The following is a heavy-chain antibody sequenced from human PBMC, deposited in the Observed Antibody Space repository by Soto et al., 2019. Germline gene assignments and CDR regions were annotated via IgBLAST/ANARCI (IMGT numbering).Heavy chain of an antibody. CDR3: AIDGAAFPKVARTSYYFYFYGMDA. V-gene: IGHV3-9*01. Sequence: EVQLVESGGGLVQPGRSLRLSCAASGFTFDDYAMHWVRQAPGKGLEWVAGISWNSGNIGYADSVKGRFTISRDNAKNSLYLQMNSLRAEDTALYYCAIDGAAFPKVARTSYYFYFYGMDAWGQGTTVTVPS. J-gene: IGHJ6*02. CDR2: ISWNSGNI. D-gene: IGHD2-15*01. CDR1: GFTFDDYA.